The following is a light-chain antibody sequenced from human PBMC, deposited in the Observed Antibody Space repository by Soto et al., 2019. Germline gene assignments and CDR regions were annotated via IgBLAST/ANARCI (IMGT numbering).Light chain of an antibody. J-gene: IGKJ1*01. Sequence: DIQMTQSPSTLSASVGDRVTITCRASQSISSWLTWYQQKAGQAPKLLIYKASIVESGLPSRFSGSGSGTESTLTISSLQPDDSATYYYQQYSYFATFGQGTRVEVK. CDR1: QSISSW. CDR2: KAS. CDR3: QQYSYFAT. V-gene: IGKV1-5*03.